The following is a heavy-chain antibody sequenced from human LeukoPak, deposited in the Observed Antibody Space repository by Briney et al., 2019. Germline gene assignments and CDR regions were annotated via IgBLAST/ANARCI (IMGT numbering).Heavy chain of an antibody. J-gene: IGHJ4*02. V-gene: IGHV3-33*01. Sequence: GSLRLSCAASGFTFSSYGMHWVRQAPGKGLEWVAPIWYDGSNKYYADSVKGRLTISRDNSKNTLYLQMNSLRAEDTAVYYCAREGPRGNSQFDYWGQGTLVTVSS. CDR1: GFTFSSYG. D-gene: IGHD2/OR15-2a*01. CDR3: AREGPRGNSQFDY. CDR2: IWYDGSNK.